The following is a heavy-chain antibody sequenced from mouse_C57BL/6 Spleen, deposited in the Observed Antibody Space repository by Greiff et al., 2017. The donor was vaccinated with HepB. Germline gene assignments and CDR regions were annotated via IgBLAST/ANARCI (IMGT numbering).Heavy chain of an antibody. CDR1: GFTFTDYY. Sequence: EVKLVESGGGLVQPGASLRLSCAASGFTFTDYYMSWVSQRPGKGPEWLALIRNKANGYTTEYTETVKGRFTISRDNSQNILYLQMNTLRAEDSATYYCVKAVEGLRRGYYFDYWGQGTTLTVAS. V-gene: IGHV7-4*01. D-gene: IGHD2-4*01. CDR2: IRNKANGYTT. CDR3: VKAVEGLRRGYYFDY. J-gene: IGHJ2*01.